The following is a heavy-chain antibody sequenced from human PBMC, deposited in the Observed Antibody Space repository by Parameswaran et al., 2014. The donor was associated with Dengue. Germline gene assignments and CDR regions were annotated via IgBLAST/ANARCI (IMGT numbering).Heavy chain of an antibody. CDR2: IRNEAESHAT. D-gene: IGHD1-1*01. CDR3: TRIQYLETYYYYMDV. V-gene: IGHV3-73*01. Sequence: WIRQPPGKGLEWVGRIRNEAESHATDYAASMKGRFTISRDDSKNMAYLQMNSLKTEDTAVYYCTRIQYLETYYYYMDVWGKGTTVTVSS. J-gene: IGHJ6*03.